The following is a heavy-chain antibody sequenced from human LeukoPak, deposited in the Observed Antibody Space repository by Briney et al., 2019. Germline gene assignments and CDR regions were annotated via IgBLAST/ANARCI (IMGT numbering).Heavy chain of an antibody. J-gene: IGHJ4*02. CDR3: ARFLGYCSSTSCHQGRFDY. CDR1: GYSFTSYW. D-gene: IGHD2-2*01. CDR2: IYPGDSDT. Sequence: GESLKISCKGSGYSFTSYWIGWVRQMPGKGLEWMGIIYPGDSDTRYSPSFQGQVTISADKSISTAYLQWSSLEASDTAMYYCARFLGYCSSTSCHQGRFDYWGQGTLVTVSS. V-gene: IGHV5-51*01.